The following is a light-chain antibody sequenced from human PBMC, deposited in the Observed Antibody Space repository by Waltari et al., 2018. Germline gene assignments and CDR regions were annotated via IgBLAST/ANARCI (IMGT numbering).Light chain of an antibody. V-gene: IGKV1-5*03. CDR3: QQYNSPTYT. CDR1: QSVSSR. CDR2: KAS. J-gene: IGKJ2*01. Sequence: DIQMTQSPSTLSASVGDRVTITCRASQSVSSRLAWYQQKPGKAPRLLIYKASSLQSGVPSRFSGSGSGTEFTLTISSLQPDDFAAYYCQQYNSPTYTFGQGTKLEIK.